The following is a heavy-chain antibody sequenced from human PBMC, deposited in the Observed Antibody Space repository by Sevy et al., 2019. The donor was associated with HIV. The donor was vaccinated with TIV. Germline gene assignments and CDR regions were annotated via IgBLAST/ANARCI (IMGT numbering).Heavy chain of an antibody. V-gene: IGHV4-39*01. CDR3: ARHEAYDFWGDTIRENYYYGIDV. CDR2: IFYSGRS. J-gene: IGHJ6*02. D-gene: IGHD3-3*01. Sequence: SETLSLTCSVSGASITTNTYYWGWIRQAAGKRLEWIGSIFYSGRSDYNPSLKGRVTISVDTSKNQFSLKLRSVTAADTSVYYCARHEAYDFWGDTIRENYYYGIDVWGQGTTVTVSS. CDR1: GASITTNTYY.